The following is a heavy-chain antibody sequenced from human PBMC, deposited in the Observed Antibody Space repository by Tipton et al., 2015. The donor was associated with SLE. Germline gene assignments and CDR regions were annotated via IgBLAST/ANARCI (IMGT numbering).Heavy chain of an antibody. CDR1: GGPFSGYY. CDR3: ARGAVAGDFDY. J-gene: IGHJ4*02. D-gene: IGHD6-19*01. V-gene: IGHV4-34*01. Sequence: LRLSCAVYGGPFSGYYWSWIRQPPGKGLEWIGEINHSGSTNYNPSLKSRVTISVDTSKNQFSLKLSSVTAADTAVYYCARGAVAGDFDYWGQGTLVTVSS. CDR2: INHSGST.